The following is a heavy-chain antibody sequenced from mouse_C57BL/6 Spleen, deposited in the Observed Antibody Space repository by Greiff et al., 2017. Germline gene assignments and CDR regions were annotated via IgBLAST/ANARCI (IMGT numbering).Heavy chain of an antibody. CDR1: GYTFTDYE. D-gene: IGHD2-4*01. Sequence: VQLQQPGAELVRPGASVTLSCKASGYTFTDYEMHWVKQTPVHGLEWIGAIDPETGGTAYNQKFKGKAILTADKSSSTAYMKLRSLTSEDSAVYNCTRGVYYDYDGFAYWGQGTLVTVSA. J-gene: IGHJ3*01. V-gene: IGHV1-15*01. CDR3: TRGVYYDYDGFAY. CDR2: IDPETGGT.